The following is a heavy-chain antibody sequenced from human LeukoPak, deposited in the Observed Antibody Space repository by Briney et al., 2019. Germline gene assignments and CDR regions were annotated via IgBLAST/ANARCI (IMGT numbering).Heavy chain of an antibody. Sequence: ASVKVSCRASGYTFTSYYMHWVRQAPGQGLEWMGIINPSGGSTSYAQKFQGRVTMTRDTSTSTVYMELSSLRSEDTAVYYCAREYYYDSSGIYFDYWGQGTLVTVSS. V-gene: IGHV1-46*01. CDR3: AREYYYDSSGIYFDY. J-gene: IGHJ4*02. CDR2: INPSGGST. D-gene: IGHD3-22*01. CDR1: GYTFTSYY.